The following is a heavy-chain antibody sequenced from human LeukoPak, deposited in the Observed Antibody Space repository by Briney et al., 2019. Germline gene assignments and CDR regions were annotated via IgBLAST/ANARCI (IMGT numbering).Heavy chain of an antibody. CDR3: ATARGYRVYYFDY. Sequence: GGFDPEDRATIYAQKFQGRVTMTEDTSTDTAYMELSSLRSEDTAVYYCATARGYRVYYFDYWGQGTLVTVSS. V-gene: IGHV1-24*01. D-gene: IGHD5-18*01. CDR2: FDPEDRAT. J-gene: IGHJ4*02.